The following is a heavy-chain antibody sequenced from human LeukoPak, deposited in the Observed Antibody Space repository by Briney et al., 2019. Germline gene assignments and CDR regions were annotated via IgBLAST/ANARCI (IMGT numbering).Heavy chain of an antibody. CDR1: GYTFTSYG. V-gene: IGHV1-18*01. Sequence: ASVKVSCKASGYTFTSYGISWVRQAPGQGLEWMGWISAYNGNTNYAQKLQGRVTMTTDTSTSTAYMELRSLRSDDTAVYYCASVVTYYYDSSGYDYWGQGTLVTVSS. CDR2: ISAYNGNT. D-gene: IGHD3-22*01. J-gene: IGHJ4*02. CDR3: ASVVTYYYDSSGYDY.